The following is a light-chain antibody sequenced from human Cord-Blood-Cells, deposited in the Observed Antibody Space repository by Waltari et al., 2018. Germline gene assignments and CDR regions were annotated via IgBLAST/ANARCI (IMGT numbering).Light chain of an antibody. CDR3: SSYAGSNNLV. V-gene: IGLV2-8*01. Sequence: TGTISDVGGYNYVSWYQQHPGKAPKLMIYEVSKRPSGVPDRFSGSKSGNTASLTVSGLQAEDEADYYCSSYAGSNNLVFGGGTKLTVL. CDR2: EVS. J-gene: IGLJ2*01. CDR1: ISDVGGYNY.